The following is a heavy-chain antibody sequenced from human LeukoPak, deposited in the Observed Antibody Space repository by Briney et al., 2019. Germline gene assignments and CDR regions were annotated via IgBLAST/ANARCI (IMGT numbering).Heavy chain of an antibody. Sequence: ASVKVSCKASGYTFTDYYMHWVRQAPGQGLEWMGWINPNIGGTNYAQQFQGRVTMTRDTSISTAYMELSRLRSDDTAVYYCARGPQGYSSSWYWFDPWGQGTLVTVSS. CDR1: GYTFTDYY. V-gene: IGHV1-2*02. D-gene: IGHD6-13*01. J-gene: IGHJ5*02. CDR3: ARGPQGYSSSWYWFDP. CDR2: INPNIGGT.